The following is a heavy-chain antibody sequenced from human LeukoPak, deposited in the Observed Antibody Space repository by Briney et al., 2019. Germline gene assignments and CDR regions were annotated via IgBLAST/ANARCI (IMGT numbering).Heavy chain of an antibody. Sequence: PSETLSLTCTVSGGSISSSAYCWGWIRQPPGKGLEWIGEINHSGSTNYNPSLKSRVTISVDTSKNQFSLKLSSVTAADTAVYYCATDIGYSGYDYGYWGQGTLVTVSS. CDR1: GGSISSSAYC. CDR3: ATDIGYSGYDYGY. CDR2: INHSGST. D-gene: IGHD5-12*01. V-gene: IGHV4-39*07. J-gene: IGHJ4*02.